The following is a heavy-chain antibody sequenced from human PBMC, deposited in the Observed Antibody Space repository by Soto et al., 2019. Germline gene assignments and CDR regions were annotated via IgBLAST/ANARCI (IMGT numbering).Heavy chain of an antibody. CDR2: ISSSSSYI. V-gene: IGHV3-21*01. Sequence: PGGSLRLSCAASGFTFSSYSMNWVRQAPGKGLEWVSSISSSSSYIYYADSVKGRFTISRDNAKNSLYLQMNSLRAEDTAVYYCARDSQYYYGSGSYYKPYYYYGMDVWGQGTTVTVSS. CDR3: ARDSQYYYGSGSYYKPYYYYGMDV. J-gene: IGHJ6*02. D-gene: IGHD3-10*01. CDR1: GFTFSSYS.